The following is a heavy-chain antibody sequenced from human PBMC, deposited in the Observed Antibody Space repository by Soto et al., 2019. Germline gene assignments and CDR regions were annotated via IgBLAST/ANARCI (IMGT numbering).Heavy chain of an antibody. V-gene: IGHV3-15*07. J-gene: IGHJ4*02. D-gene: IGHD3-22*01. CDR2: IKSKTDGGTT. CDR1: GFTFSNAW. CDR3: TTDFMKSGPGSGYYYGGY. Sequence: EVQLVESGGGLVKPGGSLRLSCAASGFTFSNAWMNWVRQAPGKGLEWVGRIKSKTDGGTTDYAAPVKGRFTISRDDSKNTLYLQMNSRKTEDTAVYYCTTDFMKSGPGSGYYYGGYWGQGTLVTVSS.